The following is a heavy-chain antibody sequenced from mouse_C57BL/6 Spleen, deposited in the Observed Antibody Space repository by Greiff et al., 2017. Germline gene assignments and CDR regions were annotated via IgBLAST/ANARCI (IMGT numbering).Heavy chain of an antibody. Sequence: QVQLQQSGPELVKPGASVKISCKASGYSFTSYYIHWVKQRPGQGLEWIGGIYPGSGNTKYNEKFKGKATLTADTSSSTAYMQLSSLTSEDSAVYYCASYYYGSNWYFDVWGTGTTVTVSS. D-gene: IGHD1-1*01. CDR2: IYPGSGNT. V-gene: IGHV1-66*01. J-gene: IGHJ1*03. CDR3: ASYYYGSNWYFDV. CDR1: GYSFTSYY.